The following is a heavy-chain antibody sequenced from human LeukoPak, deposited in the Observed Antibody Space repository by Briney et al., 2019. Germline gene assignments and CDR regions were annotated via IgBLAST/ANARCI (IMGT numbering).Heavy chain of an antibody. CDR2: IYYSGSA. J-gene: IGHJ4*02. D-gene: IGHD6-19*01. Sequence: SETLSLTCTVSGGSISSAGYYWAWMRQPPGKGLAWIGSIYYSGSAYYNPSLKSRVAISVDTSKSQFSLSLSSVTAADTAVYSCARHGWLGVGGWYWGQGTLVTVSS. CDR3: ARHGWLGVGGWY. CDR1: GGSISSAGYY. V-gene: IGHV4-39*01.